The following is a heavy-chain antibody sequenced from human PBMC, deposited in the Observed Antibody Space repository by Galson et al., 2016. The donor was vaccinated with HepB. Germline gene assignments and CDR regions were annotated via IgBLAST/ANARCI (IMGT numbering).Heavy chain of an antibody. CDR2: IKPDGSEK. Sequence: SLRLSCADSTFTFSNYWMTWVRQAPGKGLEWVANIKPDGSEKYYVDSVKGRFTISRDNAKKSLYLQMNSLRAEDTAVYYCARRSCTAVACYSASYRCFDSWGQGTLVTVSP. J-gene: IGHJ4*02. V-gene: IGHV3-7*01. CDR1: TFTFSNYW. D-gene: IGHD2-15*01. CDR3: ARRSCTAVACYSASYRCFDS.